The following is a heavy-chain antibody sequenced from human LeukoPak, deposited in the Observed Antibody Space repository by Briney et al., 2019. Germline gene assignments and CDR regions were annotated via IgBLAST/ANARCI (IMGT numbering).Heavy chain of an antibody. D-gene: IGHD6-13*01. V-gene: IGHV3-23*01. J-gene: IGHJ5*02. Sequence: GGSLRLSCAASGFTFSDAWMSWVRQAPGKGLEWVSAISASGSNPYYADSVKGRFTISRDNSKNTLYLQMNSLRAEDTAVYYCAKDSADYSSSWYLNWFDPWGQGTLVTVSS. CDR1: GFTFSDAW. CDR2: ISASGSNP. CDR3: AKDSADYSSSWYLNWFDP.